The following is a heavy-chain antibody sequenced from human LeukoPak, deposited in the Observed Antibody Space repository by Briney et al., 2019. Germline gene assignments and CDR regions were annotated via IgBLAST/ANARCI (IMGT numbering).Heavy chain of an antibody. CDR1: GYSFSNYW. CDR2: IYCGDSET. J-gene: IGHJ4*02. CDR3: ARAFLSDGGGAD. D-gene: IGHD3-16*01. V-gene: IGHV5-51*01. Sequence: GESLKISCKGSGYSFSNYWIGWVRQMPGKGLEWMGVIYCGDSETRYNPSFQGQVTMSADKSTSTAHLQWSSLKASDTAMYYCARAFLSDGGGADWGQGTLVTVSS.